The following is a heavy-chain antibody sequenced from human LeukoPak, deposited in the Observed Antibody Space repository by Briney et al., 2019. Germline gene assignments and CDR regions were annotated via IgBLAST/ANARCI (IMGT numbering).Heavy chain of an antibody. CDR2: IYSGGST. D-gene: IGHD1-26*01. CDR1: GGSFSGYY. V-gene: IGHV3-66*01. Sequence: ETLSLTCAVYGGSFSGYYMSWVRQAPGKGLEWVSVIYSGGSTYYADSVKGRFTISRDNSKNTLYLQMNSLRAEDTAVYYCAREQVGATTWFDPWGQGTLVTVSS. CDR3: AREQVGATTWFDP. J-gene: IGHJ5*02.